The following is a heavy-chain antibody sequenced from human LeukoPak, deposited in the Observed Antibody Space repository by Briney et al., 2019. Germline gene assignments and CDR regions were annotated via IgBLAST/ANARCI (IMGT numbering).Heavy chain of an antibody. J-gene: IGHJ4*02. CDR2: IKVDESEK. CDR1: GFTFSNYW. D-gene: IGHD4-17*01. Sequence: GGSLRLSRAASGFTFSNYWMTWVRQAPGKGLEWVANIKVDESEKYYVDSVRGRFTISRDNAKNSLYLQMNSLRAEDTAVYYCARHGDYHYNSWGQGTLVTVSS. V-gene: IGHV3-7*05. CDR3: ARHGDYHYNS.